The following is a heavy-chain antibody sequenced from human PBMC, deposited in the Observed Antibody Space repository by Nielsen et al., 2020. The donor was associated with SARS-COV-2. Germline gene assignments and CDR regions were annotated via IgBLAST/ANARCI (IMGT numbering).Heavy chain of an antibody. V-gene: IGHV1-18*01. CDR2: ISAYNGNT. CDR3: ARVYPSSSPYYYYGMDV. Sequence: ASVKVSCKASGYTFTSYGISWVRQAPGQGLEWMGWISAYNGNTNYAQKFQGRVTITADKSTSTAYMELSSLRSEDTAVYYCARVYPSSSPYYYYGMDVWGQGTTVTVSS. CDR1: GYTFTSYG. D-gene: IGHD6-6*01. J-gene: IGHJ6*02.